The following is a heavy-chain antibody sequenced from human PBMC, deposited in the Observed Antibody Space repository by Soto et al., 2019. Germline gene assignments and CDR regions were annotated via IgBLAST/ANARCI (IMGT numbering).Heavy chain of an antibody. CDR3: AAAQYPEDYYGMDV. D-gene: IGHD2-2*01. J-gene: IGHJ6*02. CDR1: GFTFNSSA. V-gene: IGHV1-58*01. CDR2: IVVGSGNT. Sequence: SVKVSCKASGFTFNSSAVQWVRQARGRRLEWIGWIVVGSGNTNYAQKFQERVTITRDMSTSTAYMELSSLRSEDTAVYYCAAAQYPEDYYGMDVWGQGTTVTVSS.